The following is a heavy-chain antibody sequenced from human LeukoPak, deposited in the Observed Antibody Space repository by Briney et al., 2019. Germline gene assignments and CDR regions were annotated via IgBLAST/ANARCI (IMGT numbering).Heavy chain of an antibody. CDR1: GFTFSSYG. V-gene: IGHV3-30*18. Sequence: GRSLRLSCAASGFTFSSYGMHWVRQAPGKGLEWVAVISYDGSNKYYADSVKGRFTISRDNSKNTLYLQMNSLRAEDTAVYYCANSYGDYVDFRYYGMDAWGQGTTVTVSS. D-gene: IGHD4-17*01. J-gene: IGHJ6*02. CDR2: ISYDGSNK. CDR3: ANSYGDYVDFRYYGMDA.